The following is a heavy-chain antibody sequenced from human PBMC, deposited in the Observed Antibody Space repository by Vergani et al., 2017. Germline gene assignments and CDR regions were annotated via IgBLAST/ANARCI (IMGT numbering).Heavy chain of an antibody. CDR1: GASIDSFY. D-gene: IGHD3-16*01. Sequence: VLLQEPGPGLVRPSETLSLKCSVSGASIDSFYWSWIRQSPGKGLEWIGYVFRNGNVNYNPSFNFRVAIDTSNNELSLRVTSVTAADTAVYYCASGKYYSDSTSHFRGRYFDVWGRGTLVTVPS. J-gene: IGHJ2*01. CDR3: ASGKYYSDSTSHFRGRYFDV. V-gene: IGHV4-4*08. CDR2: VFRNGNV.